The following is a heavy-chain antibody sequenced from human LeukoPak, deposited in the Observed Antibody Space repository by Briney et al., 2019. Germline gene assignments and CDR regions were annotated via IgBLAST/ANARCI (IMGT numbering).Heavy chain of an antibody. D-gene: IGHD3-22*01. CDR2: IHHSGST. CDR3: ARGYYHDSK. CDR1: GGSISTDNW. Sequence: SETLSLTCAASGGSISTDNWWTWVRQPPGKGLEWIGEIHHSGSTNYNPSLKSRVTISVDKSKNQFSLKLSSVTAADTAVYYCARGYYHDSKWGQGTLVTVSS. J-gene: IGHJ4*02. V-gene: IGHV4-4*02.